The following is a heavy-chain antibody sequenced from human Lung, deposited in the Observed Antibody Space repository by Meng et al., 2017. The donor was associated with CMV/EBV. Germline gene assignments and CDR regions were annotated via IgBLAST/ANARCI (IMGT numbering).Heavy chain of an antibody. CDR2: FFNTGST. V-gene: IGHV4-61*01. J-gene: IGHJ5*02. Sequence: TLCLHCTVSGASVRSGSYCWSGFRQPPGRGLEWIGYFFNTGSTNYNPSLKSRVTISVDTSTNQFSLRLSSVTTADTAVYYCTRNYDRWGQGTLVTVSS. CDR1: GASVRSGSYC. CDR3: TRNYDR. D-gene: IGHD5-24*01.